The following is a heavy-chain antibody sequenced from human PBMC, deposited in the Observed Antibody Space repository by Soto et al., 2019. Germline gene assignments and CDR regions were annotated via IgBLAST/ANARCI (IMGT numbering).Heavy chain of an antibody. Sequence: GGSLRLSCAAAGFTLTTYAMHWVRQAPGKGLEWLAVISKDGDKKTYADSVKGRFTISRDNSKNTLYLQMNSLRAEDTAVYYCAKDSSSSDYYYGMDVWGQGTTVTVSS. CDR2: ISKDGDKK. CDR1: GFTLTTYA. V-gene: IGHV3-30-3*01. J-gene: IGHJ6*02. D-gene: IGHD6-6*01. CDR3: AKDSSSSDYYYGMDV.